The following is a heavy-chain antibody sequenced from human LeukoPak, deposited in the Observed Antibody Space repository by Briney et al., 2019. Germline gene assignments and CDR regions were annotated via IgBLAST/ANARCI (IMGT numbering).Heavy chain of an antibody. Sequence: SETLSLTCAVSGGSINSHDWGWIRQPPGKGLQWIGDIYYTGKINYNPSLKSRVTITLDTSKDHLSLNLTSVLAADTAIYYCVRRDTGWNYLDYWGQGILVTVSS. CDR1: GGSINSHD. V-gene: IGHV4-59*08. D-gene: IGHD6-19*01. CDR3: VRRDTGWNYLDY. J-gene: IGHJ4*02. CDR2: IYYTGKI.